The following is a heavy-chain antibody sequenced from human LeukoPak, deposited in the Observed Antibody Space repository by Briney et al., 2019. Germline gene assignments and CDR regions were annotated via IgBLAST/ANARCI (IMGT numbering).Heavy chain of an antibody. Sequence: SETLPLTCTVSGGSISSYYWSWIRQPPGKGLEWIGYIYYSGSTNYNPSLRSRVTISVDTSKNQFSLKLSSVTAADTAVYYCARGELPYDYVWGSYRPLRYYYGMDVWGQGTTVTVSS. D-gene: IGHD3-16*02. CDR3: ARGELPYDYVWGSYRPLRYYYGMDV. J-gene: IGHJ6*02. V-gene: IGHV4-59*01. CDR1: GGSISSYY. CDR2: IYYSGST.